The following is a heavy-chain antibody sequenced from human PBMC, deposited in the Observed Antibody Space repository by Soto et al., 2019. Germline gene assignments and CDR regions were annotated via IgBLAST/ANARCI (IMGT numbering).Heavy chain of an antibody. J-gene: IGHJ4*02. CDR3: ARDYNFWSGIVNYFDY. V-gene: IGHV3-11*01. CDR2: VSHSGSVM. Sequence: GGSLRLSCAGSGFTFSDYYMSWIRQAPGKGLDWVAYVSHSGSVMYYADSVKGRFTISRDNARNSLYLHMNSLRAEDTAVYYCARDYNFWSGIVNYFDYWGQGTLVTVSS. CDR1: GFTFSDYY. D-gene: IGHD3-3*01.